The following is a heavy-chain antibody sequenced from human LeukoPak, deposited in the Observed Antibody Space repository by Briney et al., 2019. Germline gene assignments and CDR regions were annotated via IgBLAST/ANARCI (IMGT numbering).Heavy chain of an antibody. Sequence: SETLSLTCTVSGGSISGSSYYWGWIRQPPGKGLEWIGSIYYSGSTYYNPSLKSRVTISVDKSKNQFSLKLSSVTAADTAVYYCARVPRLTITMIVVALDPSINDAFDIWGQGTMVTVSS. CDR1: GGSISGSSYY. CDR3: ARVPRLTITMIVVALDPSINDAFDI. J-gene: IGHJ3*02. D-gene: IGHD3-22*01. V-gene: IGHV4-39*07. CDR2: IYYSGST.